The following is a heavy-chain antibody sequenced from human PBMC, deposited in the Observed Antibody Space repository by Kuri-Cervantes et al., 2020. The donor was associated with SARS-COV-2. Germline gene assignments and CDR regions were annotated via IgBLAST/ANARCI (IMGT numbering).Heavy chain of an antibody. J-gene: IGHJ4*02. CDR1: GYTLTSYY. D-gene: IGHD1-26*01. CDR3: ARENDVIGATDDYFQY. Sequence: ASVTVSCKASGYTLTSYYMHWVRQAPGQGPEWLGITNPRTGSTTYAQKFQGRVTMTRDPSTNTVYMELTTLASDDTAVYYCARENDVIGATDDYFQYWGQGTLVTVSS. CDR2: TNPRTGST. V-gene: IGHV1-46*01.